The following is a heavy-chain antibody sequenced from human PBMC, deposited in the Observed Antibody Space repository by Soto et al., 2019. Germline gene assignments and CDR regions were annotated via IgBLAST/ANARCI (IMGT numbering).Heavy chain of an antibody. CDR2: INPNSGGT. CDR3: ARGTRGRYSYGYNDY. V-gene: IGHV1-2*04. D-gene: IGHD5-18*01. J-gene: IGHJ4*02. CDR1: GYTFTGYY. Sequence: QVQLVQSGAEVKKPGASVKVSCKASGYTFTGYYMHWVRQAPGQGLEWMGWINPNSGGTNYAQKFQGWVTMTRDTSISTAYMELSRLRYDDTAVYYCARGTRGRYSYGYNDYWGQGTLVTVSS.